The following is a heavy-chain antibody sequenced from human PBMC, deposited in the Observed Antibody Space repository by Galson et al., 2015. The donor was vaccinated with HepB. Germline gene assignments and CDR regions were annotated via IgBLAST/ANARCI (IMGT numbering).Heavy chain of an antibody. J-gene: IGHJ4*02. D-gene: IGHD6-13*01. Sequence: SLRLSCAASGFTFTSYAMSWVRQAPGKGLEWVSGISGSGGSTYYVDSVKGRFTISRDYSKNTLYLQMSSLRVEDTAVYYCAKLYSSNWYGDADYWGQGTLVTVSS. CDR1: GFTFTSYA. CDR3: AKLYSSNWYGDADY. V-gene: IGHV3-23*01. CDR2: ISGSGGST.